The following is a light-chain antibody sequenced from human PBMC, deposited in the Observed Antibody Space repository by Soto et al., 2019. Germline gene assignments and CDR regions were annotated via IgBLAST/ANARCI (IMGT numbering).Light chain of an antibody. Sequence: QSALNQPASVSGTPGQSITISCIGTTSDFGNYNLVSWYQHYPGKAPKLIMYEGSRRPSGVSDRFSGSKSGGTASLTISGLQAEDEANYYCCSYAGNSAFVFGGGTKLTVL. CDR2: EGS. V-gene: IGLV2-23*03. CDR1: TSDFGNYNL. J-gene: IGLJ3*02. CDR3: CSYAGNSAFV.